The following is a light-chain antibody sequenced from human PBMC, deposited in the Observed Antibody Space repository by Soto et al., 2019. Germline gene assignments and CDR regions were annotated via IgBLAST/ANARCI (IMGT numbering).Light chain of an antibody. J-gene: IGKJ1*01. Sequence: EVVLSQSPCTLSLSPGERATLSCRASQSVSNNYLAWYQQKPGQAPRLLIYGASNRATGIPDRFSGSGSGTDFTLTISRLVPEDFAVYYCQQYGSSGTFGQGTKVAIK. CDR1: QSVSNNY. CDR2: GAS. V-gene: IGKV3-20*01. CDR3: QQYGSSGT.